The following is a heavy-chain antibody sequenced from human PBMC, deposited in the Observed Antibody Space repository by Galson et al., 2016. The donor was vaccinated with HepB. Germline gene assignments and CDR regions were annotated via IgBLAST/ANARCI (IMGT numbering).Heavy chain of an antibody. V-gene: IGHV6-1*01. Sequence: CAISGDSVSSNSAAWNWIRQSPSRGLEWLGRIYYGSTWIHDYAVPVKTRITINPDTSKNQFSLQLNSVTPEDTAVYYCARGRPHYFAMDDWSQGITVTVSS. CDR1: GDSVSSNSAA. J-gene: IGHJ6*02. D-gene: IGHD6-6*01. CDR3: ARGRPHYFAMDD. CDR2: IYYGSTWIH.